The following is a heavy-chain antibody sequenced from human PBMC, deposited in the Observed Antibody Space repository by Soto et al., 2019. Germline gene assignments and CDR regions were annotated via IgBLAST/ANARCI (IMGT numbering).Heavy chain of an antibody. V-gene: IGHV4-38-2*01. J-gene: IGHJ6*02. D-gene: IGHD2-8*01. CDR2: IHHSGTT. CDR1: GYSISSGYN. CDR3: ARTIYCINGVCSPLYGMEV. Sequence: SETLSLTCAVSGYSISSGYNWRWIRQPPGKGLEWIGSIHHSGTTHYNPSLKSRVTISVDMSKNQFYLKLTSVTAADTAVYYCARTIYCINGVCSPLYGMEVWGQGTTVTVSS.